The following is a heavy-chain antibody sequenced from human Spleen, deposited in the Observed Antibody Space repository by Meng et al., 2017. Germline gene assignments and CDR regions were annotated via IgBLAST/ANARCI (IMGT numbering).Heavy chain of an antibody. CDR2: INHSGST. CDR3: ARGPTTMAHDFDY. D-gene: IGHD4-11*01. J-gene: IGHJ4*02. Sequence: GRLQQCGEGLLKPSDTLSLTCVVSGGSFSDYYWSWIRQPPGKGLEWIGEINHSGSTNYNPSLESRATISVDTSQNNLSLKLSSVTAADSAVYYCARGPTTMAHDFDYWGQGTLVTVSS. CDR1: GGSFSDYY. V-gene: IGHV4-34*01.